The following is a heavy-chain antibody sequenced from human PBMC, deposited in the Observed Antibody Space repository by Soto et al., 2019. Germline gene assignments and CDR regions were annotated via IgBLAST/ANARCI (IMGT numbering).Heavy chain of an antibody. CDR2: IYPGDSDT. V-gene: IGHV5-51*01. CDR1: GYSFTSYW. Sequence: GESLKISCKGSGYSFTSYWIGWVRQMPGKGLEWMGIIYPGDSDTRYSPSFQGQVTISADKSISTAYLQWSSLKASDTAMYYCARHGGYDNLTGYPTPGYFDYWGQGTLLTVSS. D-gene: IGHD3-9*01. CDR3: ARHGGYDNLTGYPTPGYFDY. J-gene: IGHJ4*02.